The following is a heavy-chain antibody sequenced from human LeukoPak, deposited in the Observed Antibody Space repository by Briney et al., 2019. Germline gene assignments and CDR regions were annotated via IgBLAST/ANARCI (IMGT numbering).Heavy chain of an antibody. Sequence: GGSLRLSCAASGFTFSSYGMHWVRQAPGKGLEWVAVIWCDGITKYYADSVKGRFTISRDNSKNTLYLQMNSLRAEDTAVYYCARDPETTTDFGLDVWGQGTTVTVS. CDR2: IWCDGITK. V-gene: IGHV3-33*01. CDR3: ARDPETTTDFGLDV. CDR1: GFTFSSYG. J-gene: IGHJ6*02. D-gene: IGHD4-17*01.